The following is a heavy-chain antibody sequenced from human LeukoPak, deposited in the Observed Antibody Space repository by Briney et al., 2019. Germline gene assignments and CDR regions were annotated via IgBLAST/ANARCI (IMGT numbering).Heavy chain of an antibody. Sequence: GGSLRLSCAASGFTFSSYAMSWVRQAPGKGLEWVSGISGSGGSTYYADSVKGRFTISRDNSKNTLYLQMNSLRAEDTAVYYCAKVGGITIYSFGHDYWGQGTLVTVSS. J-gene: IGHJ4*02. CDR1: GFTFSSYA. CDR3: AKVGGITIYSFGHDY. V-gene: IGHV3-23*01. D-gene: IGHD3-9*01. CDR2: ISGSGGST.